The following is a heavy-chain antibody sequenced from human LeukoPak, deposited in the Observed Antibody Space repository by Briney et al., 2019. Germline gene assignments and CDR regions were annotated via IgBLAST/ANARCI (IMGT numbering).Heavy chain of an antibody. D-gene: IGHD3-22*01. CDR3: ARPYYYDSRIDP. CDR1: GGSISSSSYY. V-gene: IGHV4-39*01. Sequence: SSETLSLTCTVSGGSISSSSYYWGWIRQPPGKGLEWIGSIYYSGSTYYNPSLKSRVTISVDTSKNQFSLKLSSVTAADTAVYYCARPYYYDSRIDPWGQGILVTVSS. J-gene: IGHJ5*02. CDR2: IYYSGST.